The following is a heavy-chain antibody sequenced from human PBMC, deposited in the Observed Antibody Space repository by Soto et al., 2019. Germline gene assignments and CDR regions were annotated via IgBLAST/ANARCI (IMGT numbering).Heavy chain of an antibody. Sequence: ASVKVSCKASGYTFTSYGISWVRQAPGQGLEWMGCISAYNGNTNYAQKLQGRVTMTTDTSTSTAYMELRSLRSDDTAVYYCARDHGTPRSPNNWFDPWGQGTLVTVSS. J-gene: IGHJ5*02. V-gene: IGHV1-18*01. CDR1: GYTFTSYG. D-gene: IGHD6-6*01. CDR3: ARDHGTPRSPNNWFDP. CDR2: ISAYNGNT.